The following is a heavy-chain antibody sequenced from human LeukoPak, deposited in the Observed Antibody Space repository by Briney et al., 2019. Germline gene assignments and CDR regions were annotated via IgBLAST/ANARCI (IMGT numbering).Heavy chain of an antibody. Sequence: ASVNVSCTASGYTFSSYGIGWVRQAPGQGLEWMGWISTYNGNTNTAQNLQGRVTMTTDTSTSTAYMELRSLTSDDTAVYYCARDRAVSGSQNYWGQGTLVTVSS. J-gene: IGHJ4*02. CDR2: ISTYNGNT. V-gene: IGHV1-18*01. D-gene: IGHD1-26*01. CDR3: ARDRAVSGSQNY. CDR1: GYTFSSYG.